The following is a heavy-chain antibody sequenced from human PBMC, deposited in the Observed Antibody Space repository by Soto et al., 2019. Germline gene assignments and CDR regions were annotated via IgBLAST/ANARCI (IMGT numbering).Heavy chain of an antibody. J-gene: IGHJ4*02. D-gene: IGHD3-16*01. V-gene: IGHV3-30*18. Sequence: GGSLRLSCAASGFTFSSYGMHWVRQAPGKGLEWVAVISYDGSNKYYADSVKGRFTISRDNSKNTLYLQMNSLRAEDTAVYYCAKDTSNPYYDYIWGDTHPYYFDYWGQGTLVTVSS. CDR2: ISYDGSNK. CDR1: GFTFSSYG. CDR3: AKDTSNPYYDYIWGDTHPYYFDY.